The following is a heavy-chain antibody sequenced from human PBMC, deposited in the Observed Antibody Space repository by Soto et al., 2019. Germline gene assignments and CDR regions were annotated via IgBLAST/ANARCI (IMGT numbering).Heavy chain of an antibody. V-gene: IGHV3-23*01. D-gene: IGHD2-21*02. Sequence: EVQLLESGGGLVQPGGSLRLSCAASGFTFSSYAMSWVRQAPGKGLEWVSAISGSGGSTYYADSVKGRFTISRDNSKNTLYLQVNSLRAEDTAVYYCAKVKHIVVVTAPFDPWGQGTLVTVSS. J-gene: IGHJ5*02. CDR3: AKVKHIVVVTAPFDP. CDR1: GFTFSSYA. CDR2: ISGSGGST.